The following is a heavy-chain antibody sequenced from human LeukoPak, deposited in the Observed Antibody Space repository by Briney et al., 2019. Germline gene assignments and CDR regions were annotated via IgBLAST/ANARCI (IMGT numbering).Heavy chain of an antibody. D-gene: IGHD2-2*01. CDR3: ARIYCSSTSCYSFIGYYYYGMDV. V-gene: IGHV4-39*01. CDR2: IYYSGST. J-gene: IGHJ6*02. CDR1: GGSISSSSYY. Sequence: SETLSLTCTVSGGSISSSSYYWGWIRQPPGKGLESIGSIYYSGSTYYNPSLKSRVTISVDTSKNQFSLKLSSVTAADTAVYYCARIYCSSTSCYSFIGYYYYGMDVWGQGTTVTVSS.